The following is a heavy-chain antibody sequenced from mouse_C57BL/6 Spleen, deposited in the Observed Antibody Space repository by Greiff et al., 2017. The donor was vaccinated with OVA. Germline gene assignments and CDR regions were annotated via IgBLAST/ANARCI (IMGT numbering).Heavy chain of an antibody. Sequence: QVQLQQSGPELVKPGASVKISCKASGYAFSSSWMNWVKQRPGKGLEWIGRIYPGDGDTNYNGKFTGKATLTADKSSSTAYMQLSSLTSEDSAVYFCARGGYWYFDVWGTGTTVTVSS. CDR2: IYPGDGDT. J-gene: IGHJ1*03. V-gene: IGHV1-82*01. D-gene: IGHD1-1*02. CDR1: GYAFSSSW. CDR3: ARGGYWYFDV.